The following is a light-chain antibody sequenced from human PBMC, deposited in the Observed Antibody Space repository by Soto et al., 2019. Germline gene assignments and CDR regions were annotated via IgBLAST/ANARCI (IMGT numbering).Light chain of an antibody. CDR3: SSYTSSGTVV. CDR2: EVS. CDR1: SSDVGAYSF. V-gene: IGLV2-14*01. Sequence: QSALTQPASVSGSPGQSITISCTGTSSDVGAYSFVSWYQHHPGKAPKLMIYEVSNRPSGVSNRFSGSKSGNTASLTIYGLQADDETDYYCSSYTSSGTVVFGGGTKVTVL. J-gene: IGLJ2*01.